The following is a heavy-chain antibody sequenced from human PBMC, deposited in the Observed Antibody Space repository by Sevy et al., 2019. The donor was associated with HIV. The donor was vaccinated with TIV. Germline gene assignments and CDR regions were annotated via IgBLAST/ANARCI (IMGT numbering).Heavy chain of an antibody. D-gene: IGHD4-4*01. V-gene: IGHV1-24*01. Sequence: ASVKVSCKVSGYTLTELSMHWVRQAPGKGLEWMGGFDPEDGETIYAQKFQGRVTMTEDTSTDTAYMEMSSLRSEDTAVYYCATTVTLGVGAFDIWGQGTMVTVSS. CDR2: FDPEDGET. CDR3: ATTVTLGVGAFDI. CDR1: GYTLTELS. J-gene: IGHJ3*02.